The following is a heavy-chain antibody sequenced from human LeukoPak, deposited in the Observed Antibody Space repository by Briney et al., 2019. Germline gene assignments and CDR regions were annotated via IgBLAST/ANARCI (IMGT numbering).Heavy chain of an antibody. Sequence: PSETLSLTCAVYGWSFSGYYWSWIRQAPGKGLEWIGEINHSGSTNYNPSLKSRVTISVDTSKNQCSLNLSSVTAADTAVYYCARDRYYYDRSARDFNNWGQGTLVTVSS. CDR1: GWSFSGYY. CDR3: ARDRYYYDRSARDFNN. D-gene: IGHD3-22*01. V-gene: IGHV4-34*01. CDR2: INHSGST. J-gene: IGHJ4*02.